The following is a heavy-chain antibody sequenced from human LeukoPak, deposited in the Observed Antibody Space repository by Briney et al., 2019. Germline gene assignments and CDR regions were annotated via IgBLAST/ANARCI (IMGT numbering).Heavy chain of an antibody. D-gene: IGHD3-10*01. J-gene: IGHJ3*01. V-gene: IGHV1-8*01. CDR2: MHPSNGDT. CDR3: ARRVRGVVIFSRAQGSFDL. Sequence: ASVKVSCKASGYTFTNYDINWVRPATGQGLEWMGWMHPSNGDTGYAQKFQGRVTMTRNTSTTTAYMELSSLRSDDTAVYYCARRVRGVVIFSRAQGSFDLWGQGTLVTVSS. CDR1: GYTFTNYD.